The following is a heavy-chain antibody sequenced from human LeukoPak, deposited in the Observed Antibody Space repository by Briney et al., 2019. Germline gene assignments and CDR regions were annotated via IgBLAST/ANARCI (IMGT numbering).Heavy chain of an antibody. V-gene: IGHV5-51*01. D-gene: IGHD5-24*01. CDR2: VYPDDSDT. CDR1: GYSFTSYW. CDR3: ARQEMATIGLNAFDI. Sequence: GESLKISCKASGYSFTSYWIGWVRQMPGKGLEWMGIVYPDDSDTRYSPSFQGQVTISADKSISTAYLQWSSLKASDTAMYYCARQEMATIGLNAFDIWGQGTMVTVSS. J-gene: IGHJ3*02.